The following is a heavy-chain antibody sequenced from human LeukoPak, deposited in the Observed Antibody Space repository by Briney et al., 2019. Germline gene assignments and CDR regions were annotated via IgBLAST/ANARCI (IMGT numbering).Heavy chain of an antibody. CDR3: TTTDSSSWYPDY. V-gene: IGHV3-15*01. J-gene: IGHJ4*02. CDR2: IKSKTDGGTT. D-gene: IGHD6-13*01. Sequence: PGGSLRLSCAVSGFTFSDFWMSWVRQAPGKGLEWVGRIKSKTDGGTTDYAAPVKGRFTISRDDSKNTLYLQMNRLKTEDTAVYYCTTTDSSSWYPDYRGQGTLVTVSS. CDR1: GFTFSDFW.